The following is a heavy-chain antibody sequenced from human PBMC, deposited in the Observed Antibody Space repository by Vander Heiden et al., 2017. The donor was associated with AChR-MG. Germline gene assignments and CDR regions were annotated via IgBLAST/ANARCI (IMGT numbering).Heavy chain of an antibody. CDR1: GFTFSSYG. CDR2: IRYDGSNK. J-gene: IGHJ4*02. Sequence: VQLVESGGGVVQPGGSLRLSCAASGFTFSSYGMHWVRQAAGKGLEWVAFIRYDGSNKYYADSVKGRFTISRDNSKNTLYLQMNSLRAEDTAVYYCATYYGSGSYYKDPTYYFDYWGQGTLVTVSS. CDR3: ATYYGSGSYYKDPTYYFDY. V-gene: IGHV3-30*02. D-gene: IGHD3-10*01.